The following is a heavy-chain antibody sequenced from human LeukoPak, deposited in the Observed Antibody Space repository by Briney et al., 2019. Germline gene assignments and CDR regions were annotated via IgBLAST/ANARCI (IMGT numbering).Heavy chain of an antibody. J-gene: IGHJ4*02. CDR2: LYTSGNT. CDR1: GGSISSYY. D-gene: IGHD3-22*01. Sequence: SETLSLTCTVSGGSISSYYWGWIRQPAGKGLVWIGRLYTSGNTNYNPSLKSRVTMSVDTSKNQFSLRLSSVTAADTAVYYCARGASGYYYGWGQGILVTVSS. CDR3: ARGASGYYYG. V-gene: IGHV4-4*07.